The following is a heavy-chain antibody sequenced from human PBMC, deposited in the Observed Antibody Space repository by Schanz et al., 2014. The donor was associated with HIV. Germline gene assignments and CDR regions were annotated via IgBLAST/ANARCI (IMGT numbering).Heavy chain of an antibody. J-gene: IGHJ4*02. CDR3: AKPVRGAAGLFDF. Sequence: EVQLLESGGGLVQPGESLRLSCAVSGFRFSSHAMTWVRQAPGKGLEWVSGISISGETTYYADSVKGRFTISRDNSKNTLYLQMNSLRVEDTAVYYCAKPVRGAAGLFDFWGQGTVVTVSS. CDR1: GFRFSSHA. CDR2: ISISGETT. V-gene: IGHV3-23*01. D-gene: IGHD6-13*01.